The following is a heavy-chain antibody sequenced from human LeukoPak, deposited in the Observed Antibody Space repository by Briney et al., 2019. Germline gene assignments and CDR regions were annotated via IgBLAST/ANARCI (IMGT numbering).Heavy chain of an antibody. CDR2: MKEDGREK. V-gene: IGHV3-7*01. CDR1: GFTFSRYW. D-gene: IGHD3-10*01. Sequence: GGSLRLSWGASGFTFSRYWMTWVRQAPGKGLEWVANMKEDGREKNYVDSVKGRFTISRDNAKNSLYLQMNSLRAEDTAVYYCARDPGRGFDMWGQGTMVTVSP. J-gene: IGHJ3*02. CDR3: ARDPGRGFDM.